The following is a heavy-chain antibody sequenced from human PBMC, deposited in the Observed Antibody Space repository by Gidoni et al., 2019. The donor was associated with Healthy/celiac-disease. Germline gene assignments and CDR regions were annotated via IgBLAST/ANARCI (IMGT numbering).Heavy chain of an antibody. CDR3: ARDYGDHHSRSGMDV. D-gene: IGHD4-17*01. V-gene: IGHV5-51*01. CDR2: VFPGDSDT. Sequence: EVQLVQSGAEVKRPGESLKLPCKGSGYSFTSYWIGWVRQMPGKGLEWMGIVFPGDSDTRYSPSFQGQVTISADKSISTAYLQWSSLKASDTAMYYCARDYGDHHSRSGMDVWGQGTTVTVSS. J-gene: IGHJ6*02. CDR1: GYSFTSYW.